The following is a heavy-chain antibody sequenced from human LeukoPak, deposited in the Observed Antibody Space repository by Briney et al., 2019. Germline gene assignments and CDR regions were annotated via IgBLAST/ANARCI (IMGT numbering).Heavy chain of an antibody. V-gene: IGHV3-72*01. Sequence: GGSLRLSCAASGFTFSDHYMDWVRQAPGKGLEWAGRTRNKAKSYTTEYAASVKGRFTISRDDSNNSLYLQMNSLKTEDTAVYYCARAGSILDYYYYMDVWGKGTTVTVSS. D-gene: IGHD3-9*01. CDR3: ARAGSILDYYYYMDV. CDR1: GFTFSDHY. J-gene: IGHJ6*03. CDR2: TRNKAKSYTT.